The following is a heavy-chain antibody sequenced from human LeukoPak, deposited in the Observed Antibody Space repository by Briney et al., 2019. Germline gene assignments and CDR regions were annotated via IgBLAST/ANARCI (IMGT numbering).Heavy chain of an antibody. CDR3: ARGGGSGSYYNPFDY. CDR1: GYTFTSYD. CDR2: ISAYNGNT. V-gene: IGHV1-18*01. D-gene: IGHD3-10*01. Sequence: ASVKVSCKASGYTFTSYDISWVRQAPGQGLEWMGWISAYNGNTNYAQKLQGRVTMTTDTSTSTAYMELRSLRSDDTAVYYCARGGGSGSYYNPFDYWGQGTLVTVSS. J-gene: IGHJ4*02.